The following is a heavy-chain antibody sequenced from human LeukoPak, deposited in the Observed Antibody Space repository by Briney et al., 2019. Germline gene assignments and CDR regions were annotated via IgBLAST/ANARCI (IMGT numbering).Heavy chain of an antibody. V-gene: IGHV3-21*01. Sequence: PGGSLRLSCAASGFTFSSYATHWVRQAPGKGLEWVSSISSSSSYIYYADSVKGRFTISRDNAKNSLYLQMNSLRAEDTAVYYCTRDRDIVVVNGMDVWGQGTTVTVSS. CDR3: TRDRDIVVVNGMDV. CDR2: ISSSSSYI. J-gene: IGHJ6*02. D-gene: IGHD2-15*01. CDR1: GFTFSSYA.